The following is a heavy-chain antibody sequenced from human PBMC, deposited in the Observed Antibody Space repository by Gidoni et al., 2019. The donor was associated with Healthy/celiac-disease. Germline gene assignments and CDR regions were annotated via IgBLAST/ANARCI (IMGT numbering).Heavy chain of an antibody. CDR3: ARVASKVAATSPSGWYWGPFVDY. D-gene: IGHD6-19*01. CDR2: INPNSGGT. J-gene: IGHJ4*02. CDR1: GYTFTGYY. Sequence: QVQLVQSGAEVKKPGASVKVSCKASGYTFTGYYMHWVRQAPGQGLEWMGWINPNSGGTNYAQKFQGRVTMTRDTSISTAYMELSRLRSDDTAVYYCARVASKVAATSPSGWYWGPFVDYWGQGTLVTVSS. V-gene: IGHV1-2*02.